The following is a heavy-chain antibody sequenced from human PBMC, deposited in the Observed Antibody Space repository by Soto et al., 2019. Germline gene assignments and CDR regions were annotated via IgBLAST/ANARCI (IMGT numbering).Heavy chain of an antibody. D-gene: IGHD6-13*01. Sequence: PSETLSLTCTVSGGSISSYYWSWIRQPPGKGLEWIGYIYYSGSTNYNPSLKSRVTISVDTPKNQFSLKLSSVTAADTAVYHCARDVAAAGKGMDVWGQGTTVTVS. CDR3: ARDVAAAGKGMDV. CDR2: IYYSGST. J-gene: IGHJ6*02. CDR1: GGSISSYY. V-gene: IGHV4-59*01.